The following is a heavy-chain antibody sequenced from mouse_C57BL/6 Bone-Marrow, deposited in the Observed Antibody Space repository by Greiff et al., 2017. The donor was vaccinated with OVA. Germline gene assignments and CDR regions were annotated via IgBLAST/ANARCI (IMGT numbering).Heavy chain of an antibody. J-gene: IGHJ2*01. CDR2: IYPGSGST. Sequence: VQLQQPGAELVKPGASVKMSCKASGYTFTSYWITWVKQRPGQGLEWIGDIYPGSGSTNYNEKFKSKATLTVDTSSSTACMQLSRLTSEDSAVYDCARLGNGSSYGDYWGQGTTLTVSS. CDR3: ARLGNGSSYGDY. V-gene: IGHV1-55*01. D-gene: IGHD1-1*01. CDR1: GYTFTSYW.